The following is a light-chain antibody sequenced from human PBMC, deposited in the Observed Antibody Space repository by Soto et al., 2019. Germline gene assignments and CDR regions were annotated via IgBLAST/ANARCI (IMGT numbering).Light chain of an antibody. V-gene: IGKV1-39*01. J-gene: IGKJ3*01. CDR1: QSISSY. CDR2: AAS. Sequence: DIQMTQSPSSLSASVGDRVTITCRASQSISSYLNWYQQKPGKAPKFLIYAASSLQSGVPSRFSGSGSGTDFTLTISSLQPEDFAPYYCQQSYNTPLTFGHGTKVDIK. CDR3: QQSYNTPLT.